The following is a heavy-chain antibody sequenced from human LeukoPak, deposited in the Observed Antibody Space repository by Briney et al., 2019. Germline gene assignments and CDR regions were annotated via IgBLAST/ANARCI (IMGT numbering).Heavy chain of an antibody. D-gene: IGHD6-13*01. CDR1: GYTFTSYG. V-gene: IGHV1-18*01. Sequence: ASVKVSCKASGYTFTSYGISWVRQAPGQGLEWMGWISAYNGNTNYAQKLQGRVTMTTDTSTSTAYMELRSLRSDDTAVYYCASIQSGYSSSWSSGAFDIWGQGTMVTVSS. J-gene: IGHJ3*02. CDR2: ISAYNGNT. CDR3: ASIQSGYSSSWSSGAFDI.